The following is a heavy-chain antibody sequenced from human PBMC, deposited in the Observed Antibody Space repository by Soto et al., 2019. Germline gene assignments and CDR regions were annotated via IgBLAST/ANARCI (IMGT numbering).Heavy chain of an antibody. D-gene: IGHD2-15*01. Sequence: QVQLVQSGAEVKKPGSSVKVSCKANGGTITSYTINWVRQAPGQGLEWMGGILPIFGSVNYAQRFQGRLTITADDPTSTSYMELGHLRSEDTAVYYCAREGARNSCSGDSCQELYSWLDPWGQGTLVTVSS. J-gene: IGHJ5*02. CDR1: GGTITSYT. CDR3: AREGARNSCSGDSCQELYSWLDP. V-gene: IGHV1-69*01. CDR2: ILPIFGSV.